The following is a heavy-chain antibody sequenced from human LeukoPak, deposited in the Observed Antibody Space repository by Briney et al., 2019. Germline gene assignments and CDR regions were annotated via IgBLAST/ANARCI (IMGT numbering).Heavy chain of an antibody. D-gene: IGHD4-23*01. J-gene: IGHJ1*01. V-gene: IGHV1-46*01. CDR3: ARNPYYGGNSEYFQH. Sequence: ASVKVSCKASGYTFTSYYMHWVRQAPGQGLEWMGIINPSGGGTSYAQKFQGRVTMTRDTSTSTVYMELSSLRSEDTAVYYCARNPYYGGNSEYFQHWGQGTLVTVSS. CDR1: GYTFTSYY. CDR2: INPSGGGT.